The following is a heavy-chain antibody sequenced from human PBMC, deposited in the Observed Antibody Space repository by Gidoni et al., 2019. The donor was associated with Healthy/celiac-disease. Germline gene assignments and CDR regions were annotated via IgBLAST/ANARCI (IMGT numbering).Heavy chain of an antibody. J-gene: IGHJ6*04. V-gene: IGHV3-30*18. Sequence: QVQLVESGGGVVQPGRSLRLSCAASGFTFSSYGMHWVRQAPGKGLEWVAVISYDGSNKYYADSVKGRFTISRDNSKNTLYLQMNSLRAEDTAVYYCAKDKGLLWFGAWMDVWGKGTTVTVSS. CDR2: ISYDGSNK. D-gene: IGHD3-10*01. CDR3: AKDKGLLWFGAWMDV. CDR1: GFTFSSYG.